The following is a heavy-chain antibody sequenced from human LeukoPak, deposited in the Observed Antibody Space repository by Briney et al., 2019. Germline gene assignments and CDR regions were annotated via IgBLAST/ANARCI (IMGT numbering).Heavy chain of an antibody. V-gene: IGHV1-18*01. Sequence: VASVKVSCKASGYTFTSYGTSWVRRAPGQGLEWMGWISAYNGNTNYAQKLQGRVTMTTDTSTSTAYMELRSLRSDDTAVYYCARTHSSGWLTTYYFDYWGQGTLVTVSS. D-gene: IGHD6-19*01. CDR2: ISAYNGNT. CDR1: GYTFTSYG. CDR3: ARTHSSGWLTTYYFDY. J-gene: IGHJ4*02.